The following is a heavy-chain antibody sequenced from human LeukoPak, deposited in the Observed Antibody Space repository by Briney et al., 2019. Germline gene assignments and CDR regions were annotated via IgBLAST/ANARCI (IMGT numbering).Heavy chain of an antibody. CDR1: GLTVRNNY. D-gene: IGHD6-19*01. Sequence: GGSLRLSCAASGLTVRNNYMSWVRQSPGKGLEWVSVIYSDGSTYYEDSVKGRFTISKDNAKKSVYLQMNSLRAEDTAVYYCARGGDSSGWPAHASYYMDVWGKGTTVTVSS. V-gene: IGHV3-53*01. CDR2: IYSDGST. CDR3: ARGGDSSGWPAHASYYMDV. J-gene: IGHJ6*03.